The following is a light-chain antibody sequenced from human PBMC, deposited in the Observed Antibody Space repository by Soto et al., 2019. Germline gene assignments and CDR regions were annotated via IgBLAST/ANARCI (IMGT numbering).Light chain of an antibody. V-gene: IGKV3-11*01. Sequence: EIVLTQSPATLSLSPGERATLSCRASQSVSSYLAWYQQKPGQAPRLLIYDASNRATGIPARFSGSGSGTDFTLTISSLEPEDFPVYYCQQRGNWPAFTFGPGTKVDIK. CDR2: DAS. J-gene: IGKJ3*01. CDR1: QSVSSY. CDR3: QQRGNWPAFT.